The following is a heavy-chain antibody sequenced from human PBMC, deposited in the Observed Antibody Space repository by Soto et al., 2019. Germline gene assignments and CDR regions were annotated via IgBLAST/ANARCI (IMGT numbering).Heavy chain of an antibody. V-gene: IGHV3-74*01. J-gene: IGHJ5*02. CDR2: INPDGGRT. D-gene: IGHD3-16*01. Sequence: GGSLRLSCAASGFTFSSYWLHWVRQAPGEGLVWVSRINPDGGRTNYADSVKGRFTISRDNAKNTLYLRMDSLRAEDTAVYYCARVKLGSYDWVDPWGQGTLVTVSS. CDR3: ARVKLGSYDWVDP. CDR1: GFTFSSYW.